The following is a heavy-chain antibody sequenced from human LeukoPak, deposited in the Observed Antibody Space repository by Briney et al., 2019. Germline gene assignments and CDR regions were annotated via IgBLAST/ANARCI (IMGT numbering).Heavy chain of an antibody. CDR3: ARGRGSGSYDC. CDR2: VKQDGSEK. Sequence: TGGSLRLSCAASGFTFSTYWMSWVRQAPGKGLEWVANVKQDGSEKYYVDSVKGRFTISRDNAKNSLFLQMNSLSAEDTAVYYCARGRGSGSYDCWGQGTRVTVSS. J-gene: IGHJ4*02. CDR1: GFTFSTYW. D-gene: IGHD1-26*01. V-gene: IGHV3-7*01.